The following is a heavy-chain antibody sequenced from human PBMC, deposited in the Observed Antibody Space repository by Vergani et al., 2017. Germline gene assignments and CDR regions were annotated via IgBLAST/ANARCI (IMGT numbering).Heavy chain of an antibody. Sequence: EVQLVESGGGLVKPGGSLRLPCAAPGLSFSSYSMNWVRQAPGKGLEWVASISGSSSYVFYRDSVEGRFTITRDNAKKSVYLQMNSLRAEDTAMYFCARGLWDCTHIRCSPPSYWGQGTQVTVSS. CDR3: ARGLWDCTHIRCSPPSY. CDR2: ISGSSSYV. J-gene: IGHJ4*02. V-gene: IGHV3-21*01. D-gene: IGHD2-8*01. CDR1: GLSFSSYS.